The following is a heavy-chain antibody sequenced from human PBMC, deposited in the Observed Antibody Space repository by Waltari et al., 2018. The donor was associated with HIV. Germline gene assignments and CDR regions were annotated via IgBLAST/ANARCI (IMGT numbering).Heavy chain of an antibody. J-gene: IGHJ4*02. CDR2: LNPNSGAT. V-gene: IGHV1-2*06. D-gene: IGHD5-18*01. CDR1: GFPFSGHF. Sequence: QVQLVQSGAEVKKPGAIVKLSCQSSGFPFSGHFTHWVRQAPGQGLEWMGRLNPNSGATNYAERFQGRVTMTRDTSINTAYMELTRLTSDDTAVYYCARGRYSFGTFDHWGRGTLVTVSS. CDR3: ARGRYSFGTFDH.